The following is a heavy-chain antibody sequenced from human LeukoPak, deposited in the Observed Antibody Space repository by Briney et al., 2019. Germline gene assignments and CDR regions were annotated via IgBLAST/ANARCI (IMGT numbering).Heavy chain of an antibody. CDR2: INPSGGST. V-gene: IGHV1-46*01. D-gene: IGHD4-23*01. CDR3: ARDNSVEDTAWWFDP. CDR1: GYTFTSYY. J-gene: IGHJ5*02. Sequence: ASVKVSCKASGYTFTSYYMHWVRQAPGQGLEWMGIINPSGGSTSYAQKFQGRVTMTRDMSTSTDYMELSSLRSEDAAVYYCARDNSVEDTAWWFDPWGQGTLVTVSS.